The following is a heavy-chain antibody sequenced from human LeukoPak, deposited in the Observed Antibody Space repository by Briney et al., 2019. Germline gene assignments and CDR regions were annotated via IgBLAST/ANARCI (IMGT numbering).Heavy chain of an antibody. CDR2: IYHSGST. CDR1: GGSISSIKW. D-gene: IGHD3-22*01. J-gene: IGHJ4*02. CDR3: ARSTNYYDSSGLDY. Sequence: PSETLSLTCAVSGGSISSIKWWSWVRQPPGKGLEWIGEIYHSGSTNYNPSLKSRVTISVDKSKNQFSLKLSSVTAADTAVYYCARSTNYYDSSGLDYWGQGTLVTVSP. V-gene: IGHV4-4*02.